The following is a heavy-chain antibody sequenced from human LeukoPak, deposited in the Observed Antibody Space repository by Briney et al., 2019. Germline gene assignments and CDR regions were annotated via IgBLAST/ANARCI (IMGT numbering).Heavy chain of an antibody. V-gene: IGHV3-23*01. D-gene: IGHD4-17*01. CDR1: RFTFSSYA. Sequence: GGSLRLSCAASRFTFSSYAMSWVRQAPGKGLEWVSAISGSGGSTYYADSVKGRFTISRDNCKNTLYLQMNSLRAEGTAVYYCSASTRAYGDHKYYFDYWGQGTLVTVSS. CDR3: SASTRAYGDHKYYFDY. CDR2: ISGSGGST. J-gene: IGHJ4*02.